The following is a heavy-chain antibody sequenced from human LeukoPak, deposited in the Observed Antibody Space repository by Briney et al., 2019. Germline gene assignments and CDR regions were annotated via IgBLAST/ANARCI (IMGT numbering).Heavy chain of an antibody. V-gene: IGHV3-30-3*01. D-gene: IGHD6-6*01. CDR3: ASRYSYASIAARPFDY. J-gene: IGHJ4*02. Sequence: PGGSLRLSCAASGFTFSSYAMHWVRQAPGKGLEWVAVISYDGSNKYYADSVKGRFTISRDNSKNTLYLQMNSLRAEDTAVYYCASRYSYASIAARPFDYWGQGTLVTVSS. CDR2: ISYDGSNK. CDR1: GFTFSSYA.